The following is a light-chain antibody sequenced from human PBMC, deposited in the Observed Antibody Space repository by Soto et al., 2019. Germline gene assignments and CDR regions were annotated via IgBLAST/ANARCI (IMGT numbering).Light chain of an antibody. CDR2: DAS. J-gene: IGKJ4*02. Sequence: QMTRSPSTLSASLEDRVTITCRASQSISIWLAWYQQKPGKARKLLIYDASSLESGVPSRFSGSGSGTEFTLYISSLQSRDFGTYACPQYDSWPSGEGTKVDIK. V-gene: IGKV1-5*01. CDR3: PQYDSWP. CDR1: QSISIW.